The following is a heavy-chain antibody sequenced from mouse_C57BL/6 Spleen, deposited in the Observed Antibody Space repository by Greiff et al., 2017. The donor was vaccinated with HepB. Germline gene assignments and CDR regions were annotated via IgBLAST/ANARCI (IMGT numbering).Heavy chain of an antibody. CDR1: GYTFTSYG. D-gene: IGHD2-5*01. J-gene: IGHJ1*03. CDR2: IYPRSGNT. Sequence: VKLVESGAELARPGASVKLSCKASGYTFTSYGISWVKQRTGQGLEWIGEIYPRSGNTYYNEKFKGKATLTADKSSSTAYMELRSLTSEDSAVYFCARSSKSWYFDVWGTGTTVTVSS. V-gene: IGHV1-81*01. CDR3: ARSSKSWYFDV.